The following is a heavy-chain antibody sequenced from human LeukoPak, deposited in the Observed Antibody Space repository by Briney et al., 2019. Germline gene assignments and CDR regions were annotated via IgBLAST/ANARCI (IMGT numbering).Heavy chain of an antibody. Sequence: GGSLRLSCAASGFTFSSFWMHWVRQVPGKGLVWVSHINSDESTTNYADSVRGRFTISRDNAKNTLYLQMNSLRAEDTAVYYCARDPAGAFDIWGQGTMVTVPS. CDR3: ARDPAGAFDI. J-gene: IGHJ3*02. V-gene: IGHV3-74*01. CDR1: GFTFSSFW. CDR2: INSDESTT.